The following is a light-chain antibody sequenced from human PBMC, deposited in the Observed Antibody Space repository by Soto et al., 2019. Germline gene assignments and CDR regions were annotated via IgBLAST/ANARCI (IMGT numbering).Light chain of an antibody. CDR1: QSVNSN. CDR2: GVS. Sequence: ELVMTQSPPTLSVSPGDGATLSCRASQSVNSNLAWYQQKPGQAPRLLIYGVSSRASGIPDRFFGSGSGTDFTLTINRLEPEDFAVYYCQQYANSPITFGEGTRLEIK. V-gene: IGKV3-20*01. CDR3: QQYANSPIT. J-gene: IGKJ5*01.